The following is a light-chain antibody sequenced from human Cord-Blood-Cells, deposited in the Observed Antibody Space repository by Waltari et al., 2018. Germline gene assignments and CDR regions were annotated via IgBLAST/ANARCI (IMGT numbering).Light chain of an antibody. Sequence: QSALTQPASVSGSPGQSLTIPCTGTSSDVGGYNYVSWYQQHPGKDPKLMIYDVSNRPSGVSNRFSGSKSGNTASLTISGLQAEDEADYYCSSYTSSSTLVFGGGTKLTVL. J-gene: IGLJ3*02. CDR1: SSDVGGYNY. CDR2: DVS. V-gene: IGLV2-14*01. CDR3: SSYTSSSTLV.